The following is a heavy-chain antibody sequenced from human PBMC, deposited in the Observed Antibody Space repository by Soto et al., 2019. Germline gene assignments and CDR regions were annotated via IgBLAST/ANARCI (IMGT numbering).Heavy chain of an antibody. D-gene: IGHD5-12*01. CDR3: ARGQEGVVATH. J-gene: IGHJ4*02. CDR1: GGSLSGYY. Sequence: QVQLQQWGAGLLKPSETLSLTCVVYGGSLSGYYWSWIRQPPGKGLEWIGEIKDGGLTNYSPSLKSRAPISADTPTNQFSLKLHSVTAADRAVYYCARGQEGVVATHWDQGTLVTVSS. V-gene: IGHV4-34*01. CDR2: IKDGGLT.